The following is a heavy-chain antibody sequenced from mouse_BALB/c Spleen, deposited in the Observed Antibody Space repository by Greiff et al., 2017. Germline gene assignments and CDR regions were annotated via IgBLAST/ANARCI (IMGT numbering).Heavy chain of an antibody. CDR1: GYTFTSYV. Sequence: VQLKESGPALVKPGASVKMSCKASGYTFTSYVMHWVKQKPGQGLEWIGYINPYNYGTKYNEKFKGKATLTSDKSTSTAYMELSSLTSEDSAVYCCARRYYGNYYAMDNWGQGASVTVSS. V-gene: IGHV1-14*01. CDR2: INPYNYGT. CDR3: ARRYYGNYYAMDN. D-gene: IGHD2-1*01. J-gene: IGHJ4*01.